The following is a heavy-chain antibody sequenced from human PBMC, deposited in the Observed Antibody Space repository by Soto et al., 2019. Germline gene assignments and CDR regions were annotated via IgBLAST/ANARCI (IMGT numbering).Heavy chain of an antibody. CDR2: IYWDDDK. CDR1: GFSLSTSGVG. Sequence: QITLKESGPTLVKPTQTLTLTCTFSGFSLSTSGVGVGWIRQPPGKALEWLALIYWDDDKRYSPSLKSRLTXTXXTSKNQVVLTMTNMDPVDTATYYCAHSSTVKPFDYWGQGTLVTVSS. J-gene: IGHJ4*02. CDR3: AHSSTVKPFDY. V-gene: IGHV2-5*02. D-gene: IGHD4-17*01.